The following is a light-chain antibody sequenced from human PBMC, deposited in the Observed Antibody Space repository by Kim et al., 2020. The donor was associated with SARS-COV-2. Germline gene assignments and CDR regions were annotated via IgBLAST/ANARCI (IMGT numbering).Light chain of an antibody. CDR1: QGLGSA. J-gene: IGKJ4*01. CDR2: NAS. CDR3: QQFTNYPVT. V-gene: IGKV1D-13*01. Sequence: AFVGHRVTFTCRASQGLGSALAWYQQKPGNPPKLLLYNASTLESGVPSRFSGSGSGTEFTLTINSLQPGDAATYFCQQFTNYPVTFGGGTKVDIK.